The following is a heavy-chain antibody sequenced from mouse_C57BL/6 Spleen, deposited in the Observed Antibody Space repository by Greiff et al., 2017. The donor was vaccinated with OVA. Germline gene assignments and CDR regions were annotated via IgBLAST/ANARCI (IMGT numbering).Heavy chain of an antibody. D-gene: IGHD1-1*01. CDR2: IYPSDSET. CDR3: ARSLITTDAMDY. Sequence: QVQLQQSGAELVRPGSSVKLSCKASGYTFTSYWMDWVKQRPGQGLEWIGNIYPSDSETHYNQKFKDKATLTVDKSSSTAYMQLSSLTSEDSAVYYCARSLITTDAMDYWGQGTSVTVSS. V-gene: IGHV1-61*01. CDR1: GYTFTSYW. J-gene: IGHJ4*01.